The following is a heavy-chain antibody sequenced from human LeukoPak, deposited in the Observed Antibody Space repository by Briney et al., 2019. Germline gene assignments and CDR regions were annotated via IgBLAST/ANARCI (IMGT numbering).Heavy chain of an antibody. D-gene: IGHD6-13*01. CDR1: GFIFSSYG. CDR3: ARDKGYSRKNWFDP. CDR2: IWYDGSNK. J-gene: IGHJ5*02. Sequence: GGSLRLSCAASGFIFSSYGMHWVRQAPGKGLEWVAVIWYDGSNKYYADSVKGRFTISRDNSKNTLYLQMNSLRAEDTAVYYCARDKGYSRKNWFDPWGQGTLVTVSS. V-gene: IGHV3-33*01.